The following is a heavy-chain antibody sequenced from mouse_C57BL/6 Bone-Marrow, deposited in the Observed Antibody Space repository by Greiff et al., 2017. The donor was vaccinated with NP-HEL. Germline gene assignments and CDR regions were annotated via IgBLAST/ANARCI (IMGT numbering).Heavy chain of an antibody. CDR1: GYAFTNYL. CDR2: INPGSGGT. D-gene: IGHD4-1*01. J-gene: IGHJ2*01. Sequence: SGAELVRPGTSVKLSCKASGYAFTNYLIEWVKQRPGQGLEWIGVINPGSGGTNYNEKFKGKATLTADKSSSTAYMQLSSLTSEDSAVYFCARSGTKDYFDYWGQGTTLTVSS. CDR3: ARSGTKDYFDY. V-gene: IGHV1-54*01.